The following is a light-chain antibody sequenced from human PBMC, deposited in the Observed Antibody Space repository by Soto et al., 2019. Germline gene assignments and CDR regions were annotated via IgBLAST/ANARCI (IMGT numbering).Light chain of an antibody. CDR2: DVS. J-gene: IGLJ2*01. V-gene: IGLV2-14*01. CDR1: SSDVGGYNY. Sequence: QSALTQPASVSGSPGQSITISCTGTSSDVGGYNYVPWYQQHPGKPPKLMIYDVSNPPSGVSNRFSGSKSGNTASLTISGLQAEDEADYYRSSYTSSSTYVVFGGGTKLTVL. CDR3: SSYTSSSTYVV.